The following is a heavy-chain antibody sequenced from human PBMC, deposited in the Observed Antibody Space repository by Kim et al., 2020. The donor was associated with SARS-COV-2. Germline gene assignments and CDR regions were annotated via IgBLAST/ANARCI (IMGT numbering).Heavy chain of an antibody. Sequence: GEYTYYADSVQGRFTISRDNSKNTLFLQMNSLRVDDTAIYYCAVGNALDYWGQGTLVTVSS. CDR3: AVGNALDY. V-gene: IGHV3-23*01. CDR2: GEYT. J-gene: IGHJ4*02.